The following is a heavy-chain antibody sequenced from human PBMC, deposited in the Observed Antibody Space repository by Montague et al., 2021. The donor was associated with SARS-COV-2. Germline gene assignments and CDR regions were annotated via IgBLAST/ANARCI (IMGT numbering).Heavy chain of an antibody. CDR2: ISYDGNNK. J-gene: IGHJ3*02. CDR1: GFTFSRYG. Sequence: SLRLSCAASGFTFSRYGMHWVRQAPGKGLEWVAVISYDGNNKYYSDSAKGRFTISRDNSKNTLSLQMNSLRAEDTAVYYCARPFGGSYFGAFDIWGQGTMVTVSS. D-gene: IGHD1-26*01. V-gene: IGHV3-30*03. CDR3: ARPFGGSYFGAFDI.